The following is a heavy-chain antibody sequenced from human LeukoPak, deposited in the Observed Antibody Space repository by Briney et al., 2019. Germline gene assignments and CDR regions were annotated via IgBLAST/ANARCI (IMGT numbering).Heavy chain of an antibody. CDR3: AKDSNGSGYYLYYFDH. CDR1: GFTFSSYA. J-gene: IGHJ4*02. D-gene: IGHD3-22*01. V-gene: IGHV3-23*01. Sequence: GGSLRLSCAASGFTFSSYAMSWVRQAPGKGLEWVSAISGSGGSTYYADSVKGRFTISRDNSKNTLYLQMNSLRAEDTAVYYCAKDSNGSGYYLYYFDHWGQGTLVTVSS. CDR2: ISGSGGST.